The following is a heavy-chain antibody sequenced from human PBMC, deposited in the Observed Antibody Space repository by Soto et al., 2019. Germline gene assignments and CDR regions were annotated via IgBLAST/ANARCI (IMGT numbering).Heavy chain of an antibody. J-gene: IGHJ6*03. CDR3: AKDRDCSSTSCYTGDHLGYYMDV. CDR2: ISGSGGST. D-gene: IGHD2-2*02. Sequence: EVQLLESGGGLVQPGGSLRLSCAASGFTFSSYAMSWVRQAPGKGLEWVSAISGSGGSTYYADSVKGRFTISRDNSKNTMYLQMNSLRAEDTAVYYCAKDRDCSSTSCYTGDHLGYYMDVWGKGTTVTVSS. V-gene: IGHV3-23*01. CDR1: GFTFSSYA.